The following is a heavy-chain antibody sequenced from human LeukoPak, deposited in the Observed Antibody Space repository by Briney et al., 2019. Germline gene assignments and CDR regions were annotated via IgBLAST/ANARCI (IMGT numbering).Heavy chain of an antibody. D-gene: IGHD3-10*01. CDR1: WFSLSTSGVC. CDR2: IYWDDDK. J-gene: IGHJ4*02. V-gene: IGHV2-5*02. Sequence: SGPTLVNPTQTLTLTCTFSWFSLSTSGVCVGWIRQPPGKAPEWLALIYWDDDKRYSPSLKSRVSITKDTSKNQVVLTMTNMDPVDTATYYCARSYGYFDYWGQGTLVTVSS. CDR3: ARSYGYFDY.